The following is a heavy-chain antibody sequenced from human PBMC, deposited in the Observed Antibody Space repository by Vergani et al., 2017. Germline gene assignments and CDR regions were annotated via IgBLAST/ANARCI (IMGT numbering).Heavy chain of an antibody. CDR2: INSGSSTI. J-gene: IGHJ3*02. CDR3: ASYYDYVWGSYPKDAFDI. V-gene: IGHV3-48*01. D-gene: IGHD3-16*02. Sequence: EVQLVESGGGLVQPGGSLRLSCAASGFTFSGYSMNWVQAPGKGLEWVSYINSGSSTIYYADSVKGRFTISRDNARNSLYLQMNSLRAEDTAVYYCASYYDYVWGSYPKDAFDIWGQGTMVTVSS. CDR1: GFTFSGYS.